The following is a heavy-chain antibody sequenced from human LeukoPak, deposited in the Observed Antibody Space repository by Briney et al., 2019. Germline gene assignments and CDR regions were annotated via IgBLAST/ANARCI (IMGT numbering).Heavy chain of an antibody. Sequence: PGGSLRLSCAASGFTYSHYGMHWVRQAPGKGLEWVAVIWSDATEKYYGDAVKGRFTISRDNSRNTLYLQMNSLRAEDTAVYYCAKDAQRGFDYSNSLEYWGQGTLVTVSS. CDR1: GFTYSHYG. CDR3: AKDAQRGFDYSNSLEY. CDR2: IWSDATEK. V-gene: IGHV3-33*06. D-gene: IGHD4-11*01. J-gene: IGHJ4*02.